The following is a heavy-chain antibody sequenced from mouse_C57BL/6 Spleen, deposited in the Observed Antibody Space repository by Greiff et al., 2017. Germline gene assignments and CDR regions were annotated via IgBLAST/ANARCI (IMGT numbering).Heavy chain of an antibody. D-gene: IGHD1-1*01. CDR3: ARSHYYGSSYNAMVY. V-gene: IGHV1-69*01. J-gene: IGHJ4*01. Sequence: QVQLQQPGAELVMPGASVKLSCKASGYTFTSYWMHWVKQRPGQGLEWIGEIDPSDSYTNYNQKFKGKSTLTVDKSSSTAYMQLSSLTSEDSAVYYCARSHYYGSSYNAMVYWGQGTSVTVSS. CDR2: IDPSDSYT. CDR1: GYTFTSYW.